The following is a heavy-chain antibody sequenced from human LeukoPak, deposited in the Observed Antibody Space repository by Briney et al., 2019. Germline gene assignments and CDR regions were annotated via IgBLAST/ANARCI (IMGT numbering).Heavy chain of an antibody. V-gene: IGHV1-24*01. J-gene: IGHJ4*02. CDR2: SDPEDGER. CDR3: VTGFTTMAVDYFDY. Sequence: GASVKVSCKVSGKTLSDLSIHWLRQPPGKGLEWLGGSDPEDGERIYAQMFQGRVTMTEDTSIDTAYMELSSLRSEDTAVYYCVTGFTTMAVDYFDYWGQGTPVTVSS. CDR1: GKTLSDLS. D-gene: IGHD5-18*01.